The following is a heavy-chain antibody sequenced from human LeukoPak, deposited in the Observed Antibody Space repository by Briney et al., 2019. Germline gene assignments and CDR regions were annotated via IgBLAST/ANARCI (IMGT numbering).Heavy chain of an antibody. V-gene: IGHV4-4*02. D-gene: IGHD4-23*01. Sequence: SETLSLTCAVSGGSITSTNWWTWVRQPPGKRLDCIWEVYHSGSTNYNPSLKSRVTISVDKSKNHFSLKLNSVTAADTAVYYCARNAGNSDVDYWGQGTLVTVSS. J-gene: IGHJ4*02. CDR2: VYHSGST. CDR3: ARNAGNSDVDY. CDR1: GGSITSTNW.